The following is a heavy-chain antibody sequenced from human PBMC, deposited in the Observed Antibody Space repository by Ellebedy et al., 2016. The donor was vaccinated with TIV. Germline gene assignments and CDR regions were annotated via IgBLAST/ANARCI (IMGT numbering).Heavy chain of an antibody. CDR2: INSDGTST. CDR1: GFPFSHYW. D-gene: IGHD4-17*01. Sequence: GESLKISCAASGFPFSHYWMHWVRQAPGKGLVWVSRINSDGTSTSYADSVKGRFAISRDNAKNTLYLQMNSLSAEDTAMYFCARDPYDYDEPGARYYHTGMDVWGQGTTVNVSS. CDR3: ARDPYDYDEPGARYYHTGMDV. J-gene: IGHJ6*02. V-gene: IGHV3-74*01.